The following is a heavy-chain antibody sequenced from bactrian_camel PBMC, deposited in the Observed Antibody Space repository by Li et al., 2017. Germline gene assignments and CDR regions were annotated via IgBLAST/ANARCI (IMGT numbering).Heavy chain of an antibody. CDR2: IWTGDDSA. CDR3: AAESPTWLGCVHGRGDFGY. D-gene: IGHD1*01. J-gene: IGHJ6*01. V-gene: IGHV3S40*01. Sequence: DVQLVESGGGSVQAGGSLRLSCVVSGYTRSQACLGWFRQAPGKRREGVAYIWTGDDSAYYRDYLKGRFTISQDKATNTLHLQMNSLQPEDTAMYYCAAESPTWLGCVHGRGDFGYWGQGTQVTVS. CDR1: GYTRSQAC.